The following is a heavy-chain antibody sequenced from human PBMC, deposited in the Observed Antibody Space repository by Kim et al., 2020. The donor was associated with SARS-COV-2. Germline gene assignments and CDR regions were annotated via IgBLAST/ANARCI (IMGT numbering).Heavy chain of an antibody. CDR2: ISYDGSNK. CDR1: GFTFSSYA. D-gene: IGHD3-10*01. CDR3: ARDLRHYYGSGSYYHSGPYYGMDV. J-gene: IGHJ6*02. V-gene: IGHV3-30*04. Sequence: GGSLRLSCAASGFTFSSYAMHWVRQAPGKGLEWVAVISYDGSNKYYADSVKGRFTISRDNSKNTLYLQMNSLRAEDTAVYYCARDLRHYYGSGSYYHSGPYYGMDVWGQGTTVTVSS.